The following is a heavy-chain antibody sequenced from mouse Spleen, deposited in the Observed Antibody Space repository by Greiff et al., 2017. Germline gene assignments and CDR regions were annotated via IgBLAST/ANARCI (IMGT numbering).Heavy chain of an antibody. Sequence: QVQLQQSGPGLVQPSQSLSITCTVSGFSLTSYGVHWVRQSPGKGLEWLGVIWSGGSTDYNAAFISRLSISKDNSKSQVFFKMNSLQANGTAIYYCARNWDDYDAAWFAYWGQGTLDTVSA. CDR1: GFSLTSYG. V-gene: IGHV2-2*02. D-gene: IGHD2-4*01. J-gene: IGHJ3*01. CDR3: ARNWDDYDAAWFAY. CDR2: IWSGGST.